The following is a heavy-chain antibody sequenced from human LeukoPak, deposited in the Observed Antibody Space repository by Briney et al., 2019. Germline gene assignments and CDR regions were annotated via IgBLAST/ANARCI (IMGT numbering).Heavy chain of an antibody. CDR1: GFTFSSYS. D-gene: IGHD5-18*01. Sequence: PGGSLRLSCAASGFTFSSYSMSWVRQAPGKGLEWVAFIRYDGSNKYYADSVKGRFTISRDNSKNTLYLQMNSLRAEDTAVYYCQGGDTAMDPSYYFDYWGQGTLVTVSS. V-gene: IGHV3-30*02. CDR3: QGGDTAMDPSYYFDY. CDR2: IRYDGSNK. J-gene: IGHJ4*02.